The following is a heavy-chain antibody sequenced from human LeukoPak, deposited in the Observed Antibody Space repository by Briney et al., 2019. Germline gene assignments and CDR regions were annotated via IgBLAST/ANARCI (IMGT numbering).Heavy chain of an antibody. D-gene: IGHD6-13*01. J-gene: IGHJ4*02. CDR2: ISRTGNSK. CDR1: GFTLSSYE. CDR3: ARGPYSSNWYVDY. Sequence: GGSLRLSCAASGFTLSSYEMNWVRLAPGKGLEWISYISRTGNSKYYADSVKGRFTISRDSAKNSLYLQMNSLRAEDTAVYYCARGPYSSNWYVDYWGQGTLVTVAS. V-gene: IGHV3-48*03.